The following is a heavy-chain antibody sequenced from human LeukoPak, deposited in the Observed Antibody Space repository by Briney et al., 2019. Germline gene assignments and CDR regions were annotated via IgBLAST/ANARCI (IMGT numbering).Heavy chain of an antibody. Sequence: GGSLRLSCAASGFTFSSYGMSWVRQAPGKGLEWVSGISGSGGSTYYADSVKGRFTISRDNSKNTLYLQMNGLRAEDTAVYYCAKDQRLSSGYWGQGTLVTVSS. V-gene: IGHV3-23*01. D-gene: IGHD2/OR15-2a*01. CDR2: ISGSGGST. CDR3: AKDQRLSSGY. CDR1: GFTFSSYG. J-gene: IGHJ4*02.